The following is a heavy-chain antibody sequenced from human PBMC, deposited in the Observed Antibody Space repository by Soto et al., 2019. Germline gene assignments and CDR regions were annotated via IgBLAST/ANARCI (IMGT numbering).Heavy chain of an antibody. V-gene: IGHV3-48*03. CDR1: GFTFSSYE. Sequence: WGSLRLSCSASGFTFSSYEMNWFRQAPGKGLEWVSYISSSGSTIYYADSVKGRFTISRDNAKNSLYLQMNSLRAEDTAVYYCARDLPYCSGGSCYLPYYYYGMDVWGQGTTVTVS. CDR2: ISSSGSTI. J-gene: IGHJ6*02. D-gene: IGHD2-15*01. CDR3: ARDLPYCSGGSCYLPYYYYGMDV.